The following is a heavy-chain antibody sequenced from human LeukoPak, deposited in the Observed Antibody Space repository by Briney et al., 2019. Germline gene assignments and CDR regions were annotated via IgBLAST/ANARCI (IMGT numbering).Heavy chain of an antibody. D-gene: IGHD3-9*01. CDR2: ISSSSSYI. CDR1: GFTFSSYS. Sequence: GGSLRLSCAASGFTFSSYSMNWVRQAPGKGLEWVSSISSSSSYIYYADSVKGRFTISRDNAKNSLYLQMNSLRVEDTAVYYCARPGNYDILTGYYTPAWERYGMDVWGQGTTVTVSS. V-gene: IGHV3-21*01. CDR3: ARPGNYDILTGYYTPAWERYGMDV. J-gene: IGHJ6*02.